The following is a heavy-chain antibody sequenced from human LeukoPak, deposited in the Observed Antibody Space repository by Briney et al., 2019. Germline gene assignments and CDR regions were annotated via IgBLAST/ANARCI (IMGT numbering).Heavy chain of an antibody. Sequence: ASVKVSCKASGYTFTGYYLHWVRQAPGQGLEWMGWINPNSGGTNYAQKFQGRVTMTRDTSISTAYMELSRLRSDDTAVYYCARDPFPLRYFDWLLPTYYMDVWGKGTTVTISS. CDR1: GYTFTGYY. V-gene: IGHV1-2*02. CDR2: INPNSGGT. CDR3: ARDPFPLRYFDWLLPTYYMDV. D-gene: IGHD3-9*01. J-gene: IGHJ6*03.